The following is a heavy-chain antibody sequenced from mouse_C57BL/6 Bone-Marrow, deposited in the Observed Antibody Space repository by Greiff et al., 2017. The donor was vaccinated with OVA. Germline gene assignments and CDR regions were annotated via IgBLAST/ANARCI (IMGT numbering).Heavy chain of an antibody. Sequence: EVKLMESGGGLVQSGRSLRLSCATSGFTFSDFYMEWVRQAPGTGLEWIAASRNKANDYTTEYSASVKGRFIVSRDTSQSILYLQMNALRAEDTAIYYCARDSTTDYAMDYWGQGTSVTVSS. CDR2: SRNKANDYTT. D-gene: IGHD1-1*01. J-gene: IGHJ4*01. CDR3: ARDSTTDYAMDY. CDR1: GFTFSDFY. V-gene: IGHV7-1*01.